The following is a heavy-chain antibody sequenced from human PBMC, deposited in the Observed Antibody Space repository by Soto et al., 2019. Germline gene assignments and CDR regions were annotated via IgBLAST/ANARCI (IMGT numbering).Heavy chain of an antibody. CDR1: GFSLSNARMG. V-gene: IGHV2-26*01. CDR3: ARMEGYNWNLASGMDV. J-gene: IGHJ6*02. Sequence: QVTLKESGPVLVKPTETLTLTCTVSGFSLSNARMGVSWIRQPPGKALEWLAHIFSNDEKSYSPSLKSRLTTSKDTSKSHVVLTMTNMDPVDTATYYCARMEGYNWNLASGMDVWGQGTTVTVSS. D-gene: IGHD1-1*01. CDR2: IFSNDEK.